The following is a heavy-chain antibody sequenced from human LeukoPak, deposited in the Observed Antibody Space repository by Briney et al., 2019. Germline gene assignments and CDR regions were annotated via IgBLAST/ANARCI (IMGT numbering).Heavy chain of an antibody. CDR1: GGSISSSNW. Sequence: SETLSLTCTVSGGSISSSNWWTWVRQPPGKGLEWIGEIYHTGSTNYNSSLKSRVIISLDKSKNQFSLKLSSVTAADTAVYYCARSYSSGWLDYWGQGTLVTVSS. CDR3: ARSYSSGWLDY. D-gene: IGHD6-19*01. CDR2: IYHTGST. J-gene: IGHJ4*02. V-gene: IGHV4-4*02.